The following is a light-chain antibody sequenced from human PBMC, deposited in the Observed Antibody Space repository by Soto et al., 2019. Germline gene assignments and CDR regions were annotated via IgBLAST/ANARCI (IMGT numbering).Light chain of an antibody. CDR2: DAS. CDR3: QQRSNWPIT. V-gene: IGKV1-5*01. CDR1: QSISSW. J-gene: IGKJ5*01. Sequence: DIQMTQSASTLSASLGDRVTITCGASQSISSWLAWYQQKKGKAPKLLIYDASSLESGVPSRFSGSGYGTDFTLTISSLETEDFAVYYCQQRSNWPITFGQGTRLEIK.